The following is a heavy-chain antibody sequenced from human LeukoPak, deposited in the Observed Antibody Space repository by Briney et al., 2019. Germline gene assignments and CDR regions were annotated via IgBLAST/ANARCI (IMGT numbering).Heavy chain of an antibody. V-gene: IGHV3-33*06. CDR1: GFTFSSYG. Sequence: GGSLRLSCAASGFTFSSYGMHWVRQAPGKGLEWVAVIWYDGSNKYYADSVKGRFTISRDNSKNTLYLQMNSLRAEDTAVYYCAKDRSRIAARQSPFDYWGQGTLVTVSS. J-gene: IGHJ4*02. CDR2: IWYDGSNK. D-gene: IGHD6-6*01. CDR3: AKDRSRIAARQSPFDY.